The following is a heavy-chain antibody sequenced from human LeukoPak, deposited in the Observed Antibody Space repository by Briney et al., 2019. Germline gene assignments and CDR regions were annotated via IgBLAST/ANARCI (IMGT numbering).Heavy chain of an antibody. Sequence: GGFLRLSCVASGFPFDDYGMPWVRQAPGKGLEWVSLISWTSGSTYYADSVKGRFTISRDNSKDSLFLDMNSLRPDDTAHYYCPRAAVDSGLTGPDYCMDVWGKGTTVTVSS. J-gene: IGHJ6*03. CDR3: PRAAVDSGLTGPDYCMDV. D-gene: IGHD3-9*01. CDR1: GFPFDDYG. V-gene: IGHV3-43D*04. CDR2: ISWTSGST.